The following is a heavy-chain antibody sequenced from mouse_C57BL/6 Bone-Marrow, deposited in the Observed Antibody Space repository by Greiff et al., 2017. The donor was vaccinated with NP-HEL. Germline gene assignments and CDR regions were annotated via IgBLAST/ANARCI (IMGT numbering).Heavy chain of an antibody. V-gene: IGHV10-1*01. CDR1: GFSFNTYA. J-gene: IGHJ3*01. CDR2: IRSKSNNYAT. CDR3: VSRWFAY. Sequence: EVKLVESGGGLVQPKGSLQLSCAASGFSFNTYALNWVRQAPGKGLEWVARIRSKSNNYATYYADSVKDRFTISRDDSESMLYLQMNNLKTEDTAMYYWVSRWFAYWGQGTLVTVSA.